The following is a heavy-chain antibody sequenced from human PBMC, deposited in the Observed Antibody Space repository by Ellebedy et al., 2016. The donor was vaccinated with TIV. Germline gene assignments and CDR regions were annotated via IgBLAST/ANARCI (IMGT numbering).Heavy chain of an antibody. D-gene: IGHD6-13*01. CDR3: AIAAAALPYYYNGLDV. CDR2: IDPSDSYT. Sequence: GESLKISCKGSGYNFTNYWITWVRQMPGKGLEWMGRIDPSDSYTIYNPSFEGHVTVSVDKSINTAYLQWGSLEASDTAMYYCAIAAAALPYYYNGLDVWGQGTSVTVSS. CDR1: GYNFTNYW. V-gene: IGHV5-10-1*01. J-gene: IGHJ6*02.